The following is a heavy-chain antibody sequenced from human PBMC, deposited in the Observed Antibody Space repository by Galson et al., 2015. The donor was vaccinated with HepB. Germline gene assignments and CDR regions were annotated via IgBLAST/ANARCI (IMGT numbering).Heavy chain of an antibody. D-gene: IGHD6-19*01. CDR1: GGSISEYY. Sequence: SETLSLTCTISGGSISEYYCGWTRQSPGKELDWIGYVSRSENTKYNPSLKSRVTMALDTSKNQFPLRLTSVTAADTAVYYCVTGRGWLVDDWGQGTFVTVSS. V-gene: IGHV4-59*01. CDR3: VTGRGWLVDD. CDR2: VSRSENT. J-gene: IGHJ4*02.